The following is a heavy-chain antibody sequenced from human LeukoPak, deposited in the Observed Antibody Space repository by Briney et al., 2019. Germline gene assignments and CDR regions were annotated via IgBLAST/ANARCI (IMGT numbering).Heavy chain of an antibody. Sequence: ASVKVSCKASGYTFTGYYMHWVRQAPGQGLEWMGWINPNSGGTNYAQKFQGRVTMTRDTSISTAYMELSRLRSDDTAVYYCATLNYCSGGSCYFWDYYYYGMDVWGRGTTVTVSS. CDR1: GYTFTGYY. CDR2: INPNSGGT. D-gene: IGHD2-15*01. V-gene: IGHV1-2*02. J-gene: IGHJ6*02. CDR3: ATLNYCSGGSCYFWDYYYYGMDV.